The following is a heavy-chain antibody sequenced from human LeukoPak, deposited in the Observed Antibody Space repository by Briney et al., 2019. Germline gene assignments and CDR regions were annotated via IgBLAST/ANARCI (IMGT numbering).Heavy chain of an antibody. V-gene: IGHV3-23*01. CDR3: XXXXXYGETNFDY. Sequence: GGSLRLSCAASGFTFSSYAMSWVRQAPGKGLEWVSAISGSGGSTYYADSVKGRFTISRDNSKNTLYLQMNSLRAEDTAVYYXXXXXXYGETNFDYWGQGTLVTVSS. CDR2: ISGSGGST. D-gene: IGHD3-16*01. J-gene: IGHJ4*02. CDR1: GFTFSSYA.